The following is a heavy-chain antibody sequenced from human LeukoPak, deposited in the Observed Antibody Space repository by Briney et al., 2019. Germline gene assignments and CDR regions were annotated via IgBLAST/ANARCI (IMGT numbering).Heavy chain of an antibody. J-gene: IGHJ4*02. V-gene: IGHV3-33*01. D-gene: IGHD2-21*01. Sequence: GGSLRLSCAASGFTFSSYGMHWVRQAPGKGLEWVAVIWYDGSNKYYADSVKGRFTISRDNSKNTLYLLMNSLRAEDTAVYYCARDRRRDGGDWGFDYWGQGTLVTVSS. CDR2: IWYDGSNK. CDR3: ARDRRRDGGDWGFDY. CDR1: GFTFSSYG.